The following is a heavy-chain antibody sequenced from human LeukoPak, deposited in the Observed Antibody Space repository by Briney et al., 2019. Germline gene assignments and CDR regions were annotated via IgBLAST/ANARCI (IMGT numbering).Heavy chain of an antibody. CDR1: GFTFSSYN. J-gene: IGHJ6*03. Sequence: GGSLRLSCAASGFTFSSYNMNWVRQAPGKGLEWVSSITSSGSYIYYADSVRGRLTISRDNAKNSLYLQINSLRGEDTDVYYCARDPYSGSYVDYYYYYYMDVWGKGTTVTISS. CDR3: ARDPYSGSYVDYYYYYYMDV. CDR2: ITSSGSYI. V-gene: IGHV3-21*01. D-gene: IGHD1-26*01.